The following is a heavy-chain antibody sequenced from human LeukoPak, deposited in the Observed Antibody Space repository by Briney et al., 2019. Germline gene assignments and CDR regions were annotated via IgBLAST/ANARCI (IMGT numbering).Heavy chain of an antibody. CDR1: GFTVSSNY. J-gene: IGHJ6*03. CDR2: ISSSSSYI. Sequence: PGGSLRLSCAASGFTVSSNYMSWVRQAPGKGLEWVSSISSSSSYIYYADSVKGRFTISRDNAKNSLYLQMNSLRAEDTAVYYCARDPYSGSYGNYYYYFMDVWGKGTTVTISS. CDR3: ARDPYSGSYGNYYYYFMDV. D-gene: IGHD1-26*01. V-gene: IGHV3-21*01.